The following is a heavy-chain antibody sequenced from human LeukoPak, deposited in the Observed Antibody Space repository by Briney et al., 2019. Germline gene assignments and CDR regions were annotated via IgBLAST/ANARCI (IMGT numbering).Heavy chain of an antibody. CDR1: GFTVSGDY. D-gene: IGHD1-1*01. Sequence: GGSLRLSCAASGFTVSGDYMNWVRQAPGKGLEWVSAIYSGGATYYADSVKGRFSISRDNSRNTVHLQMNSLRAEDTGGYYCARARYNWKGPYYFDSWGQGTLVTVSP. CDR2: IYSGGAT. V-gene: IGHV3-53*01. CDR3: ARARYNWKGPYYFDS. J-gene: IGHJ4*02.